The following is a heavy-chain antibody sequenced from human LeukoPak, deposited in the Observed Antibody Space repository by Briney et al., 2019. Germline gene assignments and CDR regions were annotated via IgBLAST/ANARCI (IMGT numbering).Heavy chain of an antibody. V-gene: IGHV1-2*02. CDR3: ARALSLDY. Sequence: ASVKVSCKASGYTFTGFYIHWVRQAPGQGLEWMGWLNCNSGGTNYAQKFQGRVTMTRDTSISTAYLELNRLTSDDTAIYYCARALSLDYWGQGTLVAVSS. CDR1: GYTFTGFY. J-gene: IGHJ4*02. CDR2: LNCNSGGT.